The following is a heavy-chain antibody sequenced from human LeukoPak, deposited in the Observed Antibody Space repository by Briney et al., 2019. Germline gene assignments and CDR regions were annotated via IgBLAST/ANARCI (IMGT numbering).Heavy chain of an antibody. CDR3: ARASYYDILTGYRTFDY. J-gene: IGHJ4*02. CDR1: GGSISSYY. D-gene: IGHD3-9*01. Sequence: SETLSLTCTVSGGSISSYYWGWIRQPPGKGLEWIGSIYYSGSTYYNPSLKSRVTISVDTSKNQFSLKLSSVTAADTAVYYCARASYYDILTGYRTFDYWGQGTLVTVSS. V-gene: IGHV4-39*01. CDR2: IYYSGST.